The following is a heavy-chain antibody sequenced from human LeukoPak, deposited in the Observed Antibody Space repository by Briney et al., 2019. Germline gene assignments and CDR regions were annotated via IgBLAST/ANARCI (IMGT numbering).Heavy chain of an antibody. V-gene: IGHV4-34*01. J-gene: IGHJ4*02. CDR3: ATTSGH. Sequence: PSETLSLTCAVYGAPFSGYWWYWIRQPPGKGPEWIGEINQSRITNYNPSLKSRVSISVDTSKNQFSLKLSSVTAADTAVYYCATTSGHWGQGTLVTASS. CDR2: INQSRIT. CDR1: GAPFSGYW.